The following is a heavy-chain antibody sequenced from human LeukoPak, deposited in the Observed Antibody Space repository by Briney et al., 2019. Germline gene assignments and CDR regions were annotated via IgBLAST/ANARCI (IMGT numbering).Heavy chain of an antibody. CDR3: AITPGLGATNSDY. J-gene: IGHJ4*02. CDR2: FDPGDGET. CDR1: GYTHTELS. D-gene: IGHD1-26*01. Sequence: ASVKVSCKVSGYTHTELSMHWVRQAPGKGLEWMGGFDPGDGETIYAQKFQGRVTMTEDTSTDTAYMELSSLRSEDTAVYYCAITPGLGATNSDYWGQGTLVTVSS. V-gene: IGHV1-24*01.